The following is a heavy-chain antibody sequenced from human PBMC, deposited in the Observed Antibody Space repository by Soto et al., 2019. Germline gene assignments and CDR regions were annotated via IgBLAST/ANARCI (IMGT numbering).Heavy chain of an antibody. D-gene: IGHD3-3*01. CDR2: IYYSGST. CDR3: ARGGGGWQEWLDPRMDV. V-gene: IGHV4-59*08. CDR1: GGSISSYY. Sequence: SETLSLTCTVSGGSISSYYWSWIRQPPGKGLEWIGYIYYSGSTNYNPSLKSRVTISVDTSKNQFSLKLSSVTAADTAVYYWARGGGGWQEWLDPRMDVWGKGTTVTVSS. J-gene: IGHJ6*04.